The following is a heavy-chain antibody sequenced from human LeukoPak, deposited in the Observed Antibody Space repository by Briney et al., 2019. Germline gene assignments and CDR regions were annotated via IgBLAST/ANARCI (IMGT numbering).Heavy chain of an antibody. CDR1: GFSFSSYA. Sequence: GGSLRLSCAASGFSFSSYAMHWVRQAPGKGLQWVAAITYDESNKYYADSVKGRFTISRDDSKNTLYLQMNSLRAEDTAVYYCARGSTGRGGSSRDYWGQGTLVTVSS. V-gene: IGHV3-30*04. CDR3: ARGSTGRGGSSRDY. D-gene: IGHD3-10*01. J-gene: IGHJ4*02. CDR2: ITYDESNK.